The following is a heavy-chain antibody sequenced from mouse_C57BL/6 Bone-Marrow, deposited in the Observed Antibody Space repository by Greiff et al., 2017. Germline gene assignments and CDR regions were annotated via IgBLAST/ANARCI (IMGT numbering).Heavy chain of an antibody. CDR1: GFNIKDDY. V-gene: IGHV14-4*01. Sequence: EVQLVESGAELVRPGASVKLSCTASGFNIKDDYMHWVKQRPEQGLEWIGWIDPENGDTEYASKFQGKATITADTSSNTAYLQLSSLTSEDTAVYYCTTWWIRRGYYAMDYWGQGTSVTVSS. D-gene: IGHD2-2*01. CDR2: IDPENGDT. J-gene: IGHJ4*01. CDR3: TTWWIRRGYYAMDY.